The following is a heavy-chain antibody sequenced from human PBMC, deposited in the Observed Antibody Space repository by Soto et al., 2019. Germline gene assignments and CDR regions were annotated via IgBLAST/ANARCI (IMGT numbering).Heavy chain of an antibody. CDR1: RYTVTGLF. D-gene: IGHD2-2*01. Sequence: QVQLVQSGAEVKKSGASVKVSCKVSRYTVTGLFIHWVRQAPGKGLEWMGGFDTEDGETIYAQKFQGRVTMTEDTSTDTAYMDLTSLRSEDTAVYFCAKRGVGFLRAAYQFDYWGQGTLITVSS. V-gene: IGHV1-24*01. J-gene: IGHJ4*02. CDR2: FDTEDGET. CDR3: AKRGVGFLRAAYQFDY.